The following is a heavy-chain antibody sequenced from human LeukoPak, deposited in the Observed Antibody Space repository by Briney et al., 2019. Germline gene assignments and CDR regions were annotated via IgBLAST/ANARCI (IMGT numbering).Heavy chain of an antibody. CDR2: ISWNSGSI. D-gene: IGHD2-15*01. J-gene: IGHJ6*03. Sequence: PGRSLRLSCAASGFTFDDYAMHWVRQAPGKGLEWVSGISWNSGSIGYADSVKGRFTISRDNAKNSLYLQMNSLRAEDTALYYCANDSRILSYYMDGWGKGTTVTVSS. CDR1: GFTFDDYA. CDR3: ANDSRILSYYMDG. V-gene: IGHV3-9*01.